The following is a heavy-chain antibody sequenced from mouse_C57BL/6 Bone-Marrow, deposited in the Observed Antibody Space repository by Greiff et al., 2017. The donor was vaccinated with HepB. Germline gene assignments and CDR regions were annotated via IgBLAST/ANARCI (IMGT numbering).Heavy chain of an antibody. J-gene: IGHJ2*01. CDR2: IYPGSGST. CDR3: ARSHYYSTRIDY. Sequence: QVQLQQPGAELVKPGASVKMSCKASGYTFTSYWITWVKQRPGQGLEWIGDIYPGSGSTNYNEKFKSKATLPVDTSSSTAYMQLSSLTSEDSAVYYCARSHYYSTRIDYWGQGTTLTVSS. CDR1: GYTFTSYW. V-gene: IGHV1-55*01. D-gene: IGHD1-1*01.